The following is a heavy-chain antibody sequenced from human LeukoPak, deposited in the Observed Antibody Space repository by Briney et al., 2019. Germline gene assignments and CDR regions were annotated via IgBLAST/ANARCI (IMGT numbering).Heavy chain of an antibody. D-gene: IGHD2-15*01. J-gene: IGHJ6*02. CDR1: DGSFSGYF. CDR3: ARGRLVVVAAPLYYYYGMDV. V-gene: IGHV4-34*01. Sequence: PSETLSLTCAVYDGSFSGYFWTWIRQPPGKGLEWIGSIYYSGSTYYNPSLKSRVTISVDTSKNQFSLKLSSVTAADTAVYYCARGRLVVVAAPLYYYYGMDVWGQGTTVTVSS. CDR2: IYYSGST.